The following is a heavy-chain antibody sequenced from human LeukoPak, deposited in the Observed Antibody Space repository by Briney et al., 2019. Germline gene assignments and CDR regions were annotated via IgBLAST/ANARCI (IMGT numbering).Heavy chain of an antibody. CDR3: AKGAYSSSWYDFGGPVDY. CDR2: ISGSGGST. D-gene: IGHD6-13*01. CDR1: GFTFSSYA. Sequence: GGSLRLSCAASGFTFSSYAMSWVRQAPGKGLEWVPAISGSGGSTYYADSVKGRFTISRDNSKNTLYLQMNSLRAEDTAVYYCAKGAYSSSWYDFGGPVDYWGQGTLVTVSS. V-gene: IGHV3-23*01. J-gene: IGHJ4*02.